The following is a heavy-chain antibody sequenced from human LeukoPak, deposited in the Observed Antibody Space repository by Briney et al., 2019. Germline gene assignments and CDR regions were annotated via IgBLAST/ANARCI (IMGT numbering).Heavy chain of an antibody. Sequence: ASVKVSCKASGYTFTGYYMHWVRQAPGQGLEWMGRINPNSGGTNYAQKFQGRVTMTRDTSISTAYMELSRLRPDDTAVYYCARDQVDHTYYYDSSGYYAHLDYWGQGTLVTVSS. J-gene: IGHJ4*02. D-gene: IGHD3-22*01. CDR1: GYTFTGYY. CDR3: ARDQVDHTYYYDSSGYYAHLDY. V-gene: IGHV1-2*06. CDR2: INPNSGGT.